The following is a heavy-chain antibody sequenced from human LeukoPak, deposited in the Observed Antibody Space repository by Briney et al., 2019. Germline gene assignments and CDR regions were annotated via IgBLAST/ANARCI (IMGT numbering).Heavy chain of an antibody. Sequence: SETLSLTCTVSGGSISSYYWSWIRQPPGKGLEWIGYIYYSGSTNYNPSLKSRVTISVDTSKNQFSLKLSSVTAADTAVYYCARDREYSYGYYLDYWGQGTLVTVSS. CDR2: IYYSGST. CDR1: GGSISSYY. V-gene: IGHV4-59*01. J-gene: IGHJ4*02. CDR3: ARDREYSYGYYLDY. D-gene: IGHD5-18*01.